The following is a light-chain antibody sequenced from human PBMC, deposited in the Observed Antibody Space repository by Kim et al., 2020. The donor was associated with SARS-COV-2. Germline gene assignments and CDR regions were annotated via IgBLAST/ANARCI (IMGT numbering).Light chain of an antibody. J-gene: IGLJ2*01. Sequence: VALGQTVRITCQGDSLRTYYATWYQQKPGQAPILLIYGNNNRPSGIPDRFSGSTSGNTASLTITGTQAGDEADYYCNSRDSNNDVVFGGGTQLTVL. CDR3: NSRDSNNDVV. CDR2: GNN. V-gene: IGLV3-19*01. CDR1: SLRTYY.